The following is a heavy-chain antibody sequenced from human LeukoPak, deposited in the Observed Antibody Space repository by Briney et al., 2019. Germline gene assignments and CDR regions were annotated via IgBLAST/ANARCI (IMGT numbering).Heavy chain of an antibody. CDR2: IIPIFGTA. Sequence: GASVKVSCKASGGTFSSYAISWVRQAPGQGLEWMGGIIPIFGTANYAQKFQGRVTITADKSTSTAYMELSSLRSEDTAVYYCARETLETTVTPIDAFDIWGQGTMVTVSS. D-gene: IGHD4-17*01. CDR1: GGTFSSYA. CDR3: ARETLETTVTPIDAFDI. J-gene: IGHJ3*02. V-gene: IGHV1-69*06.